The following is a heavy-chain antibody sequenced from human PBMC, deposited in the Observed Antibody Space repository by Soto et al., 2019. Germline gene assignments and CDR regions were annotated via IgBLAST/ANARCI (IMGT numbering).Heavy chain of an antibody. Sequence: KPSETLSLTCTVSGGSISSSSYYWGWIRQPPGKGLEWIGSIYYSGSTYYNPSLKSRVTISVDTSKNQFSLKLSSVTAADTAVNYCARLLRGYSYNWGQGTLVTVSS. D-gene: IGHD3-22*01. CDR1: GGSISSSSYY. J-gene: IGHJ4*02. V-gene: IGHV4-39*01. CDR2: IYYSGST. CDR3: ARLLRGYSYN.